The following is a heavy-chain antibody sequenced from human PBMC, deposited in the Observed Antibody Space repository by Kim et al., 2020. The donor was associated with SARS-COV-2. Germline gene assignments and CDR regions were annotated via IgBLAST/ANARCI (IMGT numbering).Heavy chain of an antibody. CDR2: INHSGST. CDR3: ARRGDYYGSGSA. Sequence: SETLSLTCAVYGGSFSGYYWSWIRQPPGKGLEWIGEINHSGSTNYNPSLKSRVTISVDTSKNQFSLKLSSVTAADTAVYYCARRGDYYGSGSAWGQGSLVTVSS. J-gene: IGHJ5*02. CDR1: GGSFSGYY. V-gene: IGHV4-34*01. D-gene: IGHD3-10*01.